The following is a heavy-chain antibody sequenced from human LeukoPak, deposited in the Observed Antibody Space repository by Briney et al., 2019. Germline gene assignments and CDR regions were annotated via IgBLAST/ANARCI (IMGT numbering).Heavy chain of an antibody. CDR2: IYSGGTT. V-gene: IGHV3-66*01. CDR1: GFTVSNNY. D-gene: IGHD5-18*01. CDR3: ARDRAYSYGTAWYFDL. J-gene: IGHJ2*01. Sequence: GGSLRLSCAASGFTVSNNYMSWVRQAPGKGLEWVSVIYSGGTTYYADSVKGRFTISRDNSKNTLYLQMNSLRAEGTAVYYCARDRAYSYGTAWYFDLWGRGTLVTVSS.